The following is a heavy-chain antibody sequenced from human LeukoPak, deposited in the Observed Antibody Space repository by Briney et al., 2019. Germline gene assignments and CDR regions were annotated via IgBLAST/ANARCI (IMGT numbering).Heavy chain of an antibody. Sequence: GGTLRLFCGASGFTFSSYEMNWAPQAPAKGLVCVSYISINCSTIYYADSVNGRFTISRDNAKNSLYLQMKSLRAEDMAVYYCAELGITMIGGVWSKGTTVNISS. J-gene: IGHJ6*04. CDR1: GFTFSSYE. CDR2: ISINCSTI. V-gene: IGHV3-48*03. CDR3: AELGITMIGGV. D-gene: IGHD3-10*02.